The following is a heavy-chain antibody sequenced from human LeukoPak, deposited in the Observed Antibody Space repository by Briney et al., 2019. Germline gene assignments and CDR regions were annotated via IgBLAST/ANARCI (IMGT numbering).Heavy chain of an antibody. CDR1: GYTFTSYY. D-gene: IGHD3-9*01. J-gene: IGHJ6*03. V-gene: IGHV1-46*01. CDR3: ARGGLGNYDILTGNYKYYFYMDV. Sequence: GASLKVSCKASGYTFTSYYIHWVRQAPGQGLEWMGKINPSGGTTTNAQTFLGRLTMTRDTSTNTVYMELSSLRSEATAGYYCARGGLGNYDILTGNYKYYFYMDVWGEGTTVTVSS. CDR2: INPSGGTT.